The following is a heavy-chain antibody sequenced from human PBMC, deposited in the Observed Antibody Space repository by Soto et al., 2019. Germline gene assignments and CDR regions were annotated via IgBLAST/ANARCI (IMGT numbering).Heavy chain of an antibody. Sequence: QLQLQESGSGLVKPSQTLSLTCGVSGVSITRGGYSWSWIRQPPGKGLDWIGHVYHNGRTYYNPSLKSRVTMSLGMVYIQFSLELSSVTAADTAVYYCARSVIASGEMTYWDQGTLLTVSS. CDR1: GVSITRGGYS. J-gene: IGHJ4*02. V-gene: IGHV4-30-2*01. CDR3: ARSVIASGEMTY. CDR2: VYHNGRT. D-gene: IGHD1-26*01.